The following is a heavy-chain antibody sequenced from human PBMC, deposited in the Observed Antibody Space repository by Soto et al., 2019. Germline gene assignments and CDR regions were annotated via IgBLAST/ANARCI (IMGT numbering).Heavy chain of an antibody. CDR1: GFTFSSYS. CDR2: ISSSSSYI. D-gene: IGHD4-17*01. J-gene: IGHJ6*03. V-gene: IGHV3-21*01. CDR3: ARDGDYGDYRDYYYYMDV. Sequence: GGSLRLSCAASGFTFSSYSMNWVRQAPGKGLEWVSSISSSSSYIYYADSMKGRFTISRDNAKNSLYLQMNSLRAEDTAVYYCARDGDYGDYRDYYYYMDVWGKGTTVTVSS.